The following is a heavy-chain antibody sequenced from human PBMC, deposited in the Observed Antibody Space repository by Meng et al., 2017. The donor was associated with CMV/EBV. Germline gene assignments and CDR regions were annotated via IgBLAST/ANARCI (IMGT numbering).Heavy chain of an antibody. CDR3: ASDCSGASCYITN. V-gene: IGHV3-7*01. J-gene: IGHJ4*02. Sequence: GGPLRLSCAASGFTFSGYWMTWVRQAPGKGLEWVANIKQDGSEKYYVDSVKGRFTISRDNAKNSLSLQMNSLRAEDTAVYYCASDCSGASCYITNWGRGTLVTVSS. D-gene: IGHD2-2*02. CDR2: IKQDGSEK. CDR1: GFTFSGYW.